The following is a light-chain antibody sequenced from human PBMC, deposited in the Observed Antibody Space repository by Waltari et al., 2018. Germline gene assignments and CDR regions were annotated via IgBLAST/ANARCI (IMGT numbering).Light chain of an antibody. Sequence: DIVMTQSPDSLAASLGERATLNCKSSQGGLHNNQYYLAWYQQKPGQPPKPLIYWASTRESGVPDRFSGSGSGTDFTLTITNLQAEDVALYYCHQYYTTPQTFGLGTRVEL. CDR1: QGGLHNNQYY. CDR2: WAS. J-gene: IGKJ1*01. V-gene: IGKV4-1*01. CDR3: HQYYTTPQT.